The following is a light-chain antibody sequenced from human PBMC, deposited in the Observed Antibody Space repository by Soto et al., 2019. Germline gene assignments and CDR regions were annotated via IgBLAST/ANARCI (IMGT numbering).Light chain of an antibody. CDR1: QSLLHTNGYNY. Sequence: IVMTQSPLPLSVTPGEPASISCRSSQSLLHTNGYNYLDWYLQKPGQSPQLLIYLGSNRASGVPDRFSGSGSGTDFTLKISRVEAEDVGVYYCMQALQVPWTFGQGTKVEIK. CDR2: LGS. J-gene: IGKJ1*01. CDR3: MQALQVPWT. V-gene: IGKV2-28*01.